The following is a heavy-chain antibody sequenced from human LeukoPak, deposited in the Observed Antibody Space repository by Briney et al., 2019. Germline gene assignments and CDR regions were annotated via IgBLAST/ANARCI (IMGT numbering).Heavy chain of an antibody. CDR1: GDSVSSNSAA. CDR3: ARAQMVVVVAAHPKTYYGMDV. J-gene: IGHJ6*02. D-gene: IGHD2-15*01. Sequence: SQTLSLTCAISGDSVSSNSAAWNWIRQSPSRGLEWLGRTYYRSKWYNDYAVSVKSRITINPDTSKNQFSLQLNSVTPEDTAVYYCARAQMVVVVAAHPKTYYGMDVWGQGTTVTVSS. V-gene: IGHV6-1*01. CDR2: TYYRSKWYN.